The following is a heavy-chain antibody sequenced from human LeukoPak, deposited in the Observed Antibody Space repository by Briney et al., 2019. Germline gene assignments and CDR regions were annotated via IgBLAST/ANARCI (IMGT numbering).Heavy chain of an antibody. V-gene: IGHV4-39*07. D-gene: IGHD3-3*01. Sequence: SETLSLTCTVSGGSISSSSYYWGWIRQPPGKGLEWIGSIYYSGSTYYNPSLKSRVTISVDTSKNQFSLKLSSVTAADTAVYYCARDEGGGLRFLEWLLSPYFDYWGQGTLVTVSS. CDR2: IYYSGST. J-gene: IGHJ4*02. CDR3: ARDEGGGLRFLEWLLSPYFDY. CDR1: GGSISSSSYY.